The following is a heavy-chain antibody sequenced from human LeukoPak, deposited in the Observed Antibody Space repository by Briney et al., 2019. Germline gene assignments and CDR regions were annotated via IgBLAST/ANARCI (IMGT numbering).Heavy chain of an antibody. CDR3: ARGGWFGELLFDY. D-gene: IGHD3-10*01. CDR1: GFTFSSFW. V-gene: IGHV3-7*05. Sequence: GGSLRLSCAASGFTFSSFWMSWVRQAPGKGLEWVANINQDGSVKNYVDSVEGRFSISRDNAKNSLYLQMNSLRAEDTALYYCARGGWFGELLFDYWGQGTLVTVSS. J-gene: IGHJ4*02. CDR2: INQDGSVK.